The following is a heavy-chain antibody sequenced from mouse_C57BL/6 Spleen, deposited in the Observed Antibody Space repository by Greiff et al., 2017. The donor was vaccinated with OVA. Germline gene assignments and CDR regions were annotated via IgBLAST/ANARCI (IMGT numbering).Heavy chain of an antibody. CDR3: ARYDYDNAMDY. Sequence: VQLQQPGAELVRPGSSVKLSCKASGYTFTSYWMHWVKQRPIQGLEWIGNIDPSDSETHYNQKFKDKATLTVDKSSSTAYMQLSSLTSEDSAVSFCARYDYDNAMDYWGQGTSVTVSS. J-gene: IGHJ4*01. CDR2: IDPSDSET. CDR1: GYTFTSYW. V-gene: IGHV1-52*01. D-gene: IGHD2-4*01.